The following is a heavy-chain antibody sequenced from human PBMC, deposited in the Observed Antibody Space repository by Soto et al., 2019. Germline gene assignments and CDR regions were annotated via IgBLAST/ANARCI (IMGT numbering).Heavy chain of an antibody. J-gene: IGHJ3*02. V-gene: IGHV5-51*01. CDR1: GYSFTRYW. Sequence: GESLKISCKGYGYSFTRYWIGWVRQITGKGPAWMGILYPGDSYTSYRPSFQGQVTISAAKSISTAYLQWSSLKASDTAMYYCAKSMAPLIAVAGTGAFDIWGQGTMVTVSS. CDR2: LYPGDSYT. CDR3: AKSMAPLIAVAGTGAFDI. D-gene: IGHD6-19*01.